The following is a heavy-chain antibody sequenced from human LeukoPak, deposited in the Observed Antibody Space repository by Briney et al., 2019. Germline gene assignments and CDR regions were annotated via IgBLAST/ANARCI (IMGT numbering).Heavy chain of an antibody. CDR3: AELGITMIGGV. J-gene: IGHJ6*04. CDR1: GFTFSGSA. D-gene: IGHD3-10*02. V-gene: IGHV3-48*03. Sequence: GGSLRLSCAASGFTFSGSALHWVRQASGKGLEWVSYISSSGSTIYYADSVKGRFTISRDNAKNSPYLQMNSLRAEDTAVYYCAELGITMIGGVWGKGTTVTISS. CDR2: ISSSGSTI.